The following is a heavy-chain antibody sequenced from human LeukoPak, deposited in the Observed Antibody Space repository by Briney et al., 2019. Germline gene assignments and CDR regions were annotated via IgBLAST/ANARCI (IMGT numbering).Heavy chain of an antibody. Sequence: GFLRLSCAASGFTFSSYAMSWVRQAPGKGLEWVSAISGSGGSTYYADSVKGRFTISRDNSKNTLYLQMNSLRAEDTAVYYCAKVGTTVTKNYWFDPWGQGTLVTVSS. J-gene: IGHJ5*02. D-gene: IGHD4-17*01. CDR2: ISGSGGST. CDR3: AKVGTTVTKNYWFDP. CDR1: GFTFSSYA. V-gene: IGHV3-23*01.